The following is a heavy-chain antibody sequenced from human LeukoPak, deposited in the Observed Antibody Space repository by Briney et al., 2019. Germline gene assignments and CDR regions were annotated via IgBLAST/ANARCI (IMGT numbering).Heavy chain of an antibody. CDR3: ASIAARHDAFDI. J-gene: IGHJ3*02. V-gene: IGHV4-59*01. Sequence: IPSETLSLTCTVSGGSISSYYWSWIRQPPGKGLEWIGYIYYSGSTNYNPSLKSRVTISVDTSKNQFSLKLSSVTAADTAVYYCASIAARHDAFDIWGQGTMVTVSS. CDR1: GGSISSYY. CDR2: IYYSGST. D-gene: IGHD6-6*01.